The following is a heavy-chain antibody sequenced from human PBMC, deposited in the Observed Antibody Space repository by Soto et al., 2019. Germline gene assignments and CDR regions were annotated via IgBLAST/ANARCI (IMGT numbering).Heavy chain of an antibody. D-gene: IGHD6-6*01. CDR2: ISAYNGNT. J-gene: IGHJ4*02. CDR3: EVPLLDSNWSNFGAT. Sequence: ASVKVSCKASGYTFTSYGISWVRQAPGQGLEWMGWISAYNGNTNYAQKLQGGVTMTTDTSTSTVYMELRSLRSDDTAVYYCEVPLLDSNWSNFGATWGQGTLVNVSS. V-gene: IGHV1-18*01. CDR1: GYTFTSYG.